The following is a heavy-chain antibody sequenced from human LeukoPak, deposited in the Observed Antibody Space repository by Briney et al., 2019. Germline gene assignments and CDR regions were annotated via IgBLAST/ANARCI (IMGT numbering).Heavy chain of an antibody. CDR2: IDHDGSEQ. V-gene: IGHV3-7*01. CDR1: GFSFSTFW. Sequence: QSEGSLRLSCAASGFSFSTFWMSWVRQAPGKGLEWVANIDHDGSEQYYVDSVKGRFTISRDNAKSSLYLQMSILRAEDTAVYYCARYYDGAGKDDCFDYWGQGTLVTVSS. D-gene: IGHD3-16*01. CDR3: ARYYDGAGKDDCFDY. J-gene: IGHJ4*02.